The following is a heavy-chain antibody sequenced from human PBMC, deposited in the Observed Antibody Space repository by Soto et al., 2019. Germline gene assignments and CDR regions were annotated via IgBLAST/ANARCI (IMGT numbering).Heavy chain of an antibody. J-gene: IGHJ6*02. V-gene: IGHV3-30-3*01. CDR1: GFTFSSYA. Sequence: GGSLRLSCAASGFTFSSYAMHWVRQAPGKGLEWVAVISYDGSNKYYADSVKGRFTISRDNSKNRLYVQVNSLRAEDTAVYYCARGRYDRLFGHMDVWGQGTTVTVSS. CDR2: ISYDGSNK. D-gene: IGHD5-12*01. CDR3: ARGRYDRLFGHMDV.